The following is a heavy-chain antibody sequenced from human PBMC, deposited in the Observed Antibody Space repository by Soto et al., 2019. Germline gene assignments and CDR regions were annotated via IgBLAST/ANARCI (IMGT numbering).Heavy chain of an antibody. V-gene: IGHV1-18*01. CDR1: GYTFTSYG. CDR2: ISAYNGNT. Sequence: ASVKVSCKASGYTFTSYGISWVRQAPGQGLEWMGWISAYNGNTNYAQKLQGRVTMTTDTSTSTAYMELRSLRSDDTAVYYCARAGASRIYYYYGMDVWGQGTTVTVSS. J-gene: IGHJ6*02. CDR3: ARAGASRIYYYYGMDV. D-gene: IGHD3-10*01.